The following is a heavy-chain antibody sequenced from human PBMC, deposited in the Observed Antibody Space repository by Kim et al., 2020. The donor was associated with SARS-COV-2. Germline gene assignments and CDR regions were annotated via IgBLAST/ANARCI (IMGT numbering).Heavy chain of an antibody. J-gene: IGHJ6*02. CDR1: GFTFSNYA. V-gene: IGHV3-23*01. D-gene: IGHD2-8*01. CDR3: ATAVSQTYYSGMDV. Sequence: GGSLRLSCAASGFTFSNYAMNWVRQAPGKGLEWVSAITADPGSTYYVDSVKGRFTISRDNSKNTLSLQMSSLRAEDTAVYYCATAVSQTYYSGMDVWGQGATVTVSS. CDR2: ITADPGST.